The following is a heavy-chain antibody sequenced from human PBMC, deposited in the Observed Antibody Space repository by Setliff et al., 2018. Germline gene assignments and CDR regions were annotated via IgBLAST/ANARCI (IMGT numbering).Heavy chain of an antibody. D-gene: IGHD1-26*01. CDR2: MYTSGTT. Sequence: SETLSPPRTVPRGPISSSYWSWIRLPPGKGLEWIGYMYTSGTTEYNPSLNSRVTMSLDTTKNQFSLNLSSVTAADTAVYYCAHSTTFYLHHDFWGQGALVTVSS. CDR1: RGPISSSY. V-gene: IGHV4-4*08. J-gene: IGHJ4*02. CDR3: AHSTTFYLHHDF.